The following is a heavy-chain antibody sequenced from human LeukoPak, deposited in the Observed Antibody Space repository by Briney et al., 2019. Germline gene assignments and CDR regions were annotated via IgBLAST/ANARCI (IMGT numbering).Heavy chain of an antibody. CDR2: IYYTGTT. D-gene: IGHD3-10*01. CDR3: VRHDYYGSLNWFDP. J-gene: IGHJ5*02. Sequence: PSETLSLTCIVSGGSLNSPNYYWGWIRQPPGKGLEWIATIYYTGTTYYNPSLKSRLTISVDTSKNHFSLKLTSVTAADTAVYYCVRHDYYGSLNWFDPWGQGTLITVSS. V-gene: IGHV4-39*01. CDR1: GGSLNSPNYY.